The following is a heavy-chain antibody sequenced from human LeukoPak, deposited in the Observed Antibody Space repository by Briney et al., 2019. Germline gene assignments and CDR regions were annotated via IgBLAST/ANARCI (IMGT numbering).Heavy chain of an antibody. CDR3: AREKGGGSYPATLYYYYYGMDV. V-gene: IGHV6-1*01. D-gene: IGHD1-26*01. CDR1: GDIVSSNSAA. CDR2: IYYRSKWYN. J-gene: IGHJ6*02. Sequence: SQTLSLTCAISGDIVSSNSAAWNWIRQSPARGLEWLGRIYYRSKWYNDYAVSVKSRITINPDTSKNQFSLQLNSVTPEDTAVYYCAREKGGGSYPATLYYYYYGMDVWGQGTTVTVSS.